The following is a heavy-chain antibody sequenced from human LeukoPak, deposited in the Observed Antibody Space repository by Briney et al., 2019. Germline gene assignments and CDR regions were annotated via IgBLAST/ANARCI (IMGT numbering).Heavy chain of an antibody. Sequence: GRSLRLSCAASGFTFSSYGMHWVRQAPGKGLEWVAVISYDGSNKYYADSVKGRFTISRDNSKNTLYLQMNSLRAEDTAVYYCARDRGGYTLNWFDPWGQGTLVTVSS. D-gene: IGHD5-12*01. CDR2: ISYDGSNK. V-gene: IGHV3-30*03. CDR1: GFTFSSYG. J-gene: IGHJ5*02. CDR3: ARDRGGYTLNWFDP.